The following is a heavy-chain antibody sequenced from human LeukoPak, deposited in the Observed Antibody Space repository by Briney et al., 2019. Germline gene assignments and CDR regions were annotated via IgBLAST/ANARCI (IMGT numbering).Heavy chain of an antibody. V-gene: IGHV4-38-2*02. CDR3: ARGYSSSWYYNWFDP. CDR2: VYHDGRT. CDR1: GYSISSGYY. J-gene: IGHJ5*02. Sequence: SETLSLTCTVSGYSISSGYYWAWLRQSPGKGLEWIGNVYHDGRTYYNPSLKSRVTTSVDTSTNQFSLKLSSVTATDTALYYCARGYSSSWYYNWFDPWGQGTLVTVSS. D-gene: IGHD6-13*01.